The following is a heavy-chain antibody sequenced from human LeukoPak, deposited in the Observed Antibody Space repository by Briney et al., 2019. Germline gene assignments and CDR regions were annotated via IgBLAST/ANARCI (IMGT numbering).Heavy chain of an antibody. J-gene: IGHJ3*02. CDR3: ARAPYKDDAFDI. V-gene: IGHV4-59*01. CDR2: IYYSGNT. D-gene: IGHD1-1*01. CDR1: GGSISSYY. Sequence: SETLSLTCTVSGGSISSYYWSWIRQPPGKGLEWIGYIYYSGNTNYYPSLKSRVTISVDTSKSQISLKVSSVTAADTAVYYCARAPYKDDAFDIWGQGTMVTVSS.